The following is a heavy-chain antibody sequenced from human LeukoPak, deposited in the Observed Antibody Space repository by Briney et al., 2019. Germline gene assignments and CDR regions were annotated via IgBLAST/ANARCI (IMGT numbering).Heavy chain of an antibody. CDR3: ASSLGYCSSTSCYTGAFDI. Sequence: GGSLRLSCAASGFTFDDYGMSWVRQAPGEGLEWVSGINWNGGSTGYADSVKGRFTISRDNAKNSLYLQMNSLRAEDTALYYCASSLGYCSSTSCYTGAFDIWGQGTMVTVSS. J-gene: IGHJ3*02. D-gene: IGHD2-2*02. V-gene: IGHV3-20*04. CDR1: GFTFDDYG. CDR2: INWNGGST.